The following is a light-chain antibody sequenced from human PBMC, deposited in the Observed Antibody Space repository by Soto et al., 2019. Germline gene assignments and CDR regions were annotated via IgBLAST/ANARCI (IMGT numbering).Light chain of an antibody. CDR1: SSDVGHYNY. CDR3: SSYTSSSPHVV. V-gene: IGLV2-14*01. J-gene: IGLJ2*01. CDR2: EVS. Sequence: QSALTQPASVSGSPGQSITISCTGTSSDVGHYNYVSWYQQHPGKAPKLMIYEVSNRPSGVSNRFSGSKSGNTASLTISGLKAEDEADYYCSSYTSSSPHVVFGGGTKLTVL.